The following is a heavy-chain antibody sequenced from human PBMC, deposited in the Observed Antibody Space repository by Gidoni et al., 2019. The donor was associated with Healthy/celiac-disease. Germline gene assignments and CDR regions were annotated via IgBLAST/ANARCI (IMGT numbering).Heavy chain of an antibody. D-gene: IGHD3-3*01. Sequence: EVQLVESGGGLVQPGGSLRLSCAASGFTFSSYAMNRVRQSPGQGLEWVSYISSSGSTIYYADSVKGRFTISRDNAKNSLYLQMNSLRAEDTAVYYCARDTAAEVDYYDFLLVANPYYYYGMDVWGQGTTVTVSS. J-gene: IGHJ6*02. CDR1: GFTFSSYA. CDR2: ISSSGSTI. V-gene: IGHV3-48*03. CDR3: ARDTAAEVDYYDFLLVANPYYYYGMDV.